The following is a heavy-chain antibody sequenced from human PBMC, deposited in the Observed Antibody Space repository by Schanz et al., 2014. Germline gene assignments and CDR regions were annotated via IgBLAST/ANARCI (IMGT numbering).Heavy chain of an antibody. CDR3: AKKVPAYKTFDS. D-gene: IGHD1-1*01. CDR1: GFTFSSYA. V-gene: IGHV3-23*01. Sequence: EVQLLESGGGLVQPGGSLRLSCAASGFTFSSYAMSWVRQAPGKGLEWVSAISGSGGSTYYADSVKGRFTISRDNSKNTLYLQMDSLRAEDAAVYVCAKKVPAYKTFDSWGQGTLVTVSS. CDR2: ISGSGGST. J-gene: IGHJ4*02.